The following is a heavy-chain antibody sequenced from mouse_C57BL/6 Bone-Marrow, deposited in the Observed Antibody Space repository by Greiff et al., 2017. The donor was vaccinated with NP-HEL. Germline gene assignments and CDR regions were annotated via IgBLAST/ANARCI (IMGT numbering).Heavy chain of an antibody. V-gene: IGHV1-81*01. CDR1: GYTFTSYG. CDR3: AQLTDPFAY. D-gene: IGHD1-3*01. CDR2: IYPRSGNT. J-gene: IGHJ2*01. Sequence: QVQLQQSGAELARPGASVKLSCKASGYTFTSYGISWVKQRTGQGLEWIGEIYPRSGNTYYNEKFKGKATLTADKSSSTAYMELRSLTSEDSAVYFCAQLTDPFAYWGQGTTLTVSS.